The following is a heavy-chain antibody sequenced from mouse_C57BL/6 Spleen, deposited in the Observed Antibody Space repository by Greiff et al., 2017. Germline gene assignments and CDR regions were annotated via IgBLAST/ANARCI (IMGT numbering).Heavy chain of an antibody. Sequence: VQLKQSGPELVKPGASVKISCKASGYSFTGYYMNWVKQSPEKSLEWIGEINPSTGGTTYNQKFKAKATLTVDKSSSTAYMQLKSLTSEDSAVYYCARGYDGYYVLAYWGQGTLVTVSA. CDR2: INPSTGGT. CDR1: GYSFTGYY. J-gene: IGHJ3*01. CDR3: ARGYDGYYVLAY. V-gene: IGHV1-42*01. D-gene: IGHD2-3*01.